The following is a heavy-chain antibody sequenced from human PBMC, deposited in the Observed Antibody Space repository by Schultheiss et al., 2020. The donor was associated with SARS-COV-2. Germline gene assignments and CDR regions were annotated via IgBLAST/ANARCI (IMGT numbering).Heavy chain of an antibody. D-gene: IGHD3-10*01. Sequence: SVKVSCKASGGTFSSYAISWVRQAPGQGLEWMGGIIPIFGTANYAQKFQGRVTITADKSTSTAYMELRSLRSDDTALYYCARQAGNWFDPWGQGTLVTVSS. CDR3: ARQAGNWFDP. CDR2: IIPIFGTA. J-gene: IGHJ5*02. V-gene: IGHV1-69*06. CDR1: GGTFSSYA.